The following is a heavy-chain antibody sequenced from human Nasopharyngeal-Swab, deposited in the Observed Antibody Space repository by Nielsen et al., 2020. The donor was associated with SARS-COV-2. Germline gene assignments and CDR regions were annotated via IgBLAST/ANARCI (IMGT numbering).Heavy chain of an antibody. D-gene: IGHD3-10*01. CDR2: IIPIFGTA. Sequence: WVRQAPGQRLEWMGGIIPIFGTANYAQKFQGRVTITADESTSTAYMELSSLRSEDTAVYYCARKGYYGSGSYAPFDYWGQGTLVTVSS. V-gene: IGHV1-69*01. J-gene: IGHJ4*02. CDR3: ARKGYYGSGSYAPFDY.